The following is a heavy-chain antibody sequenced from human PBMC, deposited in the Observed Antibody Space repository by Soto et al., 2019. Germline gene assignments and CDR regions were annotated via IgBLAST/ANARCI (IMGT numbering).Heavy chain of an antibody. CDR3: AREYGDYAGNYYYYGMDV. V-gene: IGHV3-30-3*01. CDR1: GFTFSSYA. D-gene: IGHD4-17*01. CDR2: ISYDGSNK. Sequence: QVQLVESGGGVVQPGRSLRLSCAASGFTFSSYAMHWVRQAPGKGLEWVAVISYDGSNKYYADSVKGRFTISRDNSKNTLYLQMNSLRAEDTAVYYWAREYGDYAGNYYYYGMDVWGQGTTVTVSS. J-gene: IGHJ6*02.